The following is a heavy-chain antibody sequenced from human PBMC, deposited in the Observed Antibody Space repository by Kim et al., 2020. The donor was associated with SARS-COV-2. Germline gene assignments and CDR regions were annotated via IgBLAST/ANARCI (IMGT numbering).Heavy chain of an antibody. Sequence: GESLKISCKGSGYSFTSYWIGWVRQMPGKGLEWMGIIYPGDSDTRYSPSFQGQVTISADKSISTAYLQWSSLKASDTAMYYCARPAAFWSGYYELGAAGDAFDIWGQGTMVTVSS. J-gene: IGHJ3*02. D-gene: IGHD3-3*01. CDR1: GYSFTSYW. V-gene: IGHV5-51*01. CDR3: ARPAAFWSGYYELGAAGDAFDI. CDR2: IYPGDSDT.